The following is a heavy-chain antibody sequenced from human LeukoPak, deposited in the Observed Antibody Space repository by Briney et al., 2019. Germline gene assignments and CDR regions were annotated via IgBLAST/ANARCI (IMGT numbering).Heavy chain of an antibody. J-gene: IGHJ4*02. CDR3: ARGKYIDSGSYNVFDY. CDR2: FFYGGST. D-gene: IGHD3-10*01. V-gene: IGHV4-39*07. Sequence: SETLSLTCSVSGDSISSSTYYWGWIRQPPKKGLEWVGSFFYGGSTYYNPSLKSRVTISVDTSENQLSLKLSSVTAADTAVLYCARGKYIDSGSYNVFDYWGQGTLATVSS. CDR1: GDSISSSTYY.